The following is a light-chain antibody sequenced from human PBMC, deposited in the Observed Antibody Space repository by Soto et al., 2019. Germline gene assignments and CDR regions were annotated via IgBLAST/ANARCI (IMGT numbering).Light chain of an antibody. Sequence: DIQMTQSPSSLSASVGDRVTITCRASQSISSYLNWYQQKPGKAPKLLIYAASSLQSGVPSRFSGSGSGIDFTLTISSLHPEDFATYYCQQSYSTPLTFGGGTKVDIK. CDR3: QQSYSTPLT. V-gene: IGKV1-39*01. CDR2: AAS. CDR1: QSISSY. J-gene: IGKJ4*01.